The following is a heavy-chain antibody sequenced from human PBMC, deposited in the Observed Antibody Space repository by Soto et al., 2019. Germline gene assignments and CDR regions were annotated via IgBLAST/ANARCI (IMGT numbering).Heavy chain of an antibody. CDR3: AKDRGYRLTMIVVVHSNGMDV. Sequence: PGGSLRLSCAASGFTFSSYGMHWVRQAPGKGLEWVAVISYDGSNKYYADSVKGRFTISRDNSKNTLYLQMNSLRAEDTAVYHCAKDRGYRLTMIVVVHSNGMDVWGQGTTVTVSS. V-gene: IGHV3-30*18. CDR2: ISYDGSNK. J-gene: IGHJ6*02. D-gene: IGHD3-22*01. CDR1: GFTFSSYG.